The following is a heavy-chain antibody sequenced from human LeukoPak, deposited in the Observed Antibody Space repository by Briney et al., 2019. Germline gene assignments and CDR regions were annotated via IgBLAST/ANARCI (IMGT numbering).Heavy chain of an antibody. V-gene: IGHV1-69*05. CDR2: IIPIFGTA. D-gene: IGHD3-3*01. CDR3: AGLRFLEWSAFDY. Sequence: ASVKVSCKASGGTFSSYAISWVRQAPGQGLEWMGGIIPIFGTANYAQKFQGRVTITTDESTSTAYMELSSLRSEDTAVYYCAGLRFLEWSAFDYWGQGTLVTVSS. CDR1: GGTFSSYA. J-gene: IGHJ4*02.